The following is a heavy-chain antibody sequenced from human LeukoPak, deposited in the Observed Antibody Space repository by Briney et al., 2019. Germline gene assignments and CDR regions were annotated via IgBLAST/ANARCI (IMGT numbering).Heavy chain of an antibody. Sequence: GGSLRLSCAASGFTFSTYGIHWVRQAPGKGLEWVAFIRPDGSDKYYADSVKGRFTMSRDNSKNTLYLQMNSLRAEDTASYYCARDWSWTFEYWGQGTLVIVSS. V-gene: IGHV3-30*02. D-gene: IGHD3/OR15-3a*01. CDR2: IRPDGSDK. CDR3: ARDWSWTFEY. J-gene: IGHJ4*02. CDR1: GFTFSTYG.